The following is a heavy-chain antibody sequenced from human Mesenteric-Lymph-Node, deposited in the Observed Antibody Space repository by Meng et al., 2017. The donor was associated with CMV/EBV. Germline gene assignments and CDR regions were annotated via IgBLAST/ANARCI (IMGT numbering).Heavy chain of an antibody. D-gene: IGHD5-18*01. V-gene: IGHV3-30*02. CDR2: IRYDGHTK. Sequence: GESLKISCAASGFTFSGSAMHWVRQAPGKGLEWVAFIRYDGHTKNYADSVKGRFTISRDNSKNTLYLQVNSLRAEDTAVYYCAKETETAYAFGIWGQGTLVTVSS. J-gene: IGHJ3*02. CDR1: GFTFSGSA. CDR3: AKETETAYAFGI.